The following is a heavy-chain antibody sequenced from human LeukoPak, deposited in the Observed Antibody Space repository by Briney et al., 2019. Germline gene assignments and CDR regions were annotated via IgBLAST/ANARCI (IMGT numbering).Heavy chain of an antibody. V-gene: IGHV4-34*01. Sequence: TSETLCLTCAVYGGSFSGYYWSWIRQPPGKGLEWIGEIILSGSTHYTPSLKSRVTISVDTSKNQFSLKLSSVPAADTAVYYCARGLAEIVLMVYATGRGFDYWGQGTLVTVSS. CDR1: GGSFSGYY. J-gene: IGHJ4*02. CDR3: ARGLAEIVLMVYATGRGFDY. CDR2: IILSGST. D-gene: IGHD2-8*01.